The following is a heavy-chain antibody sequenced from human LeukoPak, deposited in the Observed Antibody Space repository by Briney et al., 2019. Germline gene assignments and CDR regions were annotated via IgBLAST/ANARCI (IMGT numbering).Heavy chain of an antibody. CDR2: IYYSGST. CDR1: GGSISSYY. V-gene: IGHV4-59*01. Sequence: SETLSLTCTVSGGSISSYYWSWIRQPPGKGLEWIGYIYYSGSTNYNPSLKSRVTISVDTSKNQFSLKLSSVTAADTAVYYCARVSLAVAGTKGAFDIWGQGTMVTVSS. D-gene: IGHD6-19*01. J-gene: IGHJ3*02. CDR3: ARVSLAVAGTKGAFDI.